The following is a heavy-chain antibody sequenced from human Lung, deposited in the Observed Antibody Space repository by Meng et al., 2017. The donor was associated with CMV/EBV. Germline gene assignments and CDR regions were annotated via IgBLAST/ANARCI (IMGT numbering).Heavy chain of an antibody. Sequence: ASVKVSCKASGYTFTSYQMHWVRQAPGQGLEWMGVINPSGGRTDYAQKFQGRVTMTRDTSTNTVYMELNSLRSEDTAVYYCARHSAIFYFDYWGQGTLVTVSS. CDR1: GYTFTSYQ. J-gene: IGHJ4*02. CDR2: INPSGGRT. V-gene: IGHV1-46*01. D-gene: IGHD6-25*01. CDR3: ARHSAIFYFDY.